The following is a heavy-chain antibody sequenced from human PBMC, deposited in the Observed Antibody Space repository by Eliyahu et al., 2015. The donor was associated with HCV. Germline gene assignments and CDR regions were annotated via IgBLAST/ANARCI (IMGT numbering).Heavy chain of an antibody. V-gene: IGHV1-69*01. J-gene: IGHJ4*02. CDR2: IIPMFGSP. CDR3: ARAWRPSSSTSFYRY. D-gene: IGHD2-2*02. CDR1: GGTFNTYA. Sequence: QVQLVQSGAEVKKPGSSVKVSCKTSGGTFNTYAISWVRQAPGQGLXWMGGIIPMFGSPTYAQKFQGRVTITADERTSTAYMELSSLTFDDTAVYFCARAWRPSSSTSFYRYWGQGTLVTVSS.